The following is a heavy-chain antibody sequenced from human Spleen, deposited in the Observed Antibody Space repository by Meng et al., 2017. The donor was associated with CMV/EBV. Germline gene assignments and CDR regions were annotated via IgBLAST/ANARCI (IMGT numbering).Heavy chain of an antibody. CDR2: IRSKTNTDAT. Sequence: GVLKISCAASGFTFSDSVIHWVRQASGKGLEWVGRIRSKTNTDATAYAESVKGRFSISRDDSENTAYLQMNILKTEDTAMYYCARGSSPPYYYYGMDVWGQGTTVTVSS. D-gene: IGHD2-15*01. CDR3: ARGSSPPYYYYGMDV. CDR1: GFTFSDSV. V-gene: IGHV3-73*01. J-gene: IGHJ6*02.